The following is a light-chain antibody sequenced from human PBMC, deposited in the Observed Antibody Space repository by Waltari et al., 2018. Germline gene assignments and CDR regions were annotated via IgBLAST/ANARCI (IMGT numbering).Light chain of an antibody. CDR2: DAS. CDR1: QSVCRS. Sequence: PGERATLSCSASQSVCRSLAWYQQKPGQAPRLLIYDASTRATGIPDRFSGSGSGTDFSLSISRLEPDDLAVYYCQHYVRLPVTFGQGTKVEIK. CDR3: QHYVRLPVT. J-gene: IGKJ1*01. V-gene: IGKV3-20*01.